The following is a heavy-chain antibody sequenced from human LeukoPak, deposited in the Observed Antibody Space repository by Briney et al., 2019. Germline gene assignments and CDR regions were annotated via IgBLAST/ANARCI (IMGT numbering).Heavy chain of an antibody. CDR1: GFTFSSYG. CDR3: ARAPGGDYPRF. Sequence: PGRPLRLSCAASGFTFSSYGMHWVRQAPGKGLEWVAVIWYDGSNKYYADSVKGRFTISRDNSKNTLYLQMNSLRAEDTAVYYCARAPGGDYPRFGGQGTLVTVSS. J-gene: IGHJ4*02. D-gene: IGHD4-17*01. CDR2: IWYDGSNK. V-gene: IGHV3-33*08.